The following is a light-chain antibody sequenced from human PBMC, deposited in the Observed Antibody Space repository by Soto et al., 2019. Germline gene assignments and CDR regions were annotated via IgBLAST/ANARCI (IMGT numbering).Light chain of an antibody. V-gene: IGKV3-20*01. CDR3: QQFSSYPLT. J-gene: IGKJ4*01. CDR1: QTVKNNY. Sequence: EFVLTQSPGTLSLSPGERATLSCRASQTVKNNYLAWYQQKPGQAPRLLIYDASSRATGIPDRFSGGGSGTDFTLTISRVEPEDFAVYYCQQFSSYPLTFSGGTKVDIK. CDR2: DAS.